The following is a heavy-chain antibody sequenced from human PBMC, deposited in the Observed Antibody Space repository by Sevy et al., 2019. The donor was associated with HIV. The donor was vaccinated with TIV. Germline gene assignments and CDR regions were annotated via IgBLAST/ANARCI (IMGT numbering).Heavy chain of an antibody. Sequence: SETLSLTCTVSGGSISSYYWSWIRQPPGKGLEWIGYIYYSGSTNYNPSLKSRVTISVDTSKNQFSLKLSSVTAADTAVYYCARVDTAMVTGYWGQGTLVTVSS. CDR1: GGSISSYY. CDR2: IYYSGST. V-gene: IGHV4-59*13. J-gene: IGHJ4*02. CDR3: ARVDTAMVTGY. D-gene: IGHD5-18*01.